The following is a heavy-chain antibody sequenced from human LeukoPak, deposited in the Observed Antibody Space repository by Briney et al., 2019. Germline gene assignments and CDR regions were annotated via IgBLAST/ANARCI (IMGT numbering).Heavy chain of an antibody. CDR2: IYYSGST. Sequence: SETLSLTCTVSGGSISSSSYYWGWIRQPPGKGLEWIGSIYYSGSTYYNPSLKSRVTISVDTSKNQFSLKLSPVTAADTAVYYCARDEASLNCGGDCYDAFDIWGQGTMVTVSS. CDR3: ARDEASLNCGGDCYDAFDI. CDR1: GGSISSSSYY. J-gene: IGHJ3*02. D-gene: IGHD2-21*02. V-gene: IGHV4-39*07.